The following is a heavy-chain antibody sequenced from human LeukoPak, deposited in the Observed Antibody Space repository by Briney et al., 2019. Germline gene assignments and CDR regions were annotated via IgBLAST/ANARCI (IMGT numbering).Heavy chain of an antibody. CDR1: GFTFSNSW. CDR3: ARALVAGVTLNALDI. V-gene: IGHV3-7*01. D-gene: IGHD2-15*01. Sequence: TGGSLRLSCVASGFTFSNSWMNWVRQAPGKGLEWVANIKQDGSEKYYVDSVKGRFTISRDNAKKTLYVQMNSLRAEDTAVYYCARALVAGVTLNALDIWGQGTMVTVSS. J-gene: IGHJ3*02. CDR2: IKQDGSEK.